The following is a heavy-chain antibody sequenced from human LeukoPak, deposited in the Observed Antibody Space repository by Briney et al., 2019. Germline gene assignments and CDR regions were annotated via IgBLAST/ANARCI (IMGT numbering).Heavy chain of an antibody. CDR1: GFSFRSHG. CDR3: AKDDDWGRFNQ. D-gene: IGHD3-16*01. CDR2: ISPRGDIT. V-gene: IGHV3-23*01. Sequence: GGSLTLSCAASGFSFRSHGMNWVRQAPGKGLEWVSGISPRGDITYYKDSVRGRFTISRDNFKNTVSLQLNSLRAEDTAMYYCAKDDDWGRFNQWGQGTLVTVSS. J-gene: IGHJ1*01.